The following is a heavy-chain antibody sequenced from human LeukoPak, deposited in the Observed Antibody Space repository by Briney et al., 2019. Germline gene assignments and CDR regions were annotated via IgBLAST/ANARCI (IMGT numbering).Heavy chain of an antibody. D-gene: IGHD3-3*01. J-gene: IGHJ5*02. Sequence: PSDTLSLTCAVYGGSFSGYCWSWIRQPPGKGLEWLGEINHSGSTYNKPSLKSRVTISVDTSKNQFSLKLSSVTAADTAVYYCARGVAGSRYYDFWSGLRAKNWFDPWGQGTLVTVSS. CDR1: GGSFSGYC. CDR3: ARGVAGSRYYDFWSGLRAKNWFDP. CDR2: INHSGST. V-gene: IGHV4-34*01.